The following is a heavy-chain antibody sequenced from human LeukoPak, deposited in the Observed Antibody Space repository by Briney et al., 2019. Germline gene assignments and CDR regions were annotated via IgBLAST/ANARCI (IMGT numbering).Heavy chain of an antibody. CDR2: VYPGDSET. CDR1: GSSFTSYW. CDR3: ASEYCSGGNCYFDY. V-gene: IGHV5-51*01. D-gene: IGHD2-15*01. Sequence: GASLKISCKGSGSSFTSYWIGWLRQMPGKGLEWMGIVYPGDSETRYNPSFQGQVTISADKSISTAYLQWTSLKASDTAIYYCASEYCSGGNCYFDYWGQGTLVTVSS. J-gene: IGHJ4*02.